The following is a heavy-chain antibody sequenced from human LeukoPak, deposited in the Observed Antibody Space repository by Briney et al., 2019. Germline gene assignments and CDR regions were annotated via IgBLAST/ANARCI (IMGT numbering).Heavy chain of an antibody. J-gene: IGHJ6*03. Sequence: PSETLSLICTVSGGSISSSNNYWGWIRQPPGKGLEWIGSIYYSGSTYYNPSLKSRVTISVDTSKNQFSLKLSSVTAADTAVYYCARNPRPYSNYVGYYYYYMDVWGKGTTVTVSS. CDR3: ARNPRPYSNYVGYYYYYMDV. D-gene: IGHD4-11*01. CDR1: GGSISSSNNY. V-gene: IGHV4-39*07. CDR2: IYYSGST.